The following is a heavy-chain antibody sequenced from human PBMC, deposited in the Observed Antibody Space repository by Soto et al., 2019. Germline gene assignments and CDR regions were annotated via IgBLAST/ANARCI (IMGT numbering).Heavy chain of an antibody. Sequence: QITLKESGPSLVKPTQTLTLTCTFSGFSLSTGGVGVGWIRQPPGTALEWLSLIYWDDDKRYSPSLRSRLTVTKDTSKNQVVLTMTNMDPVDTATYYCAHSRCGGDCLQSYSSHYYYGMDVWGQGTTVTVSS. CDR2: IYWDDDK. V-gene: IGHV2-5*02. CDR3: AHSRCGGDCLQSYSSHYYYGMDV. D-gene: IGHD2-21*02. CDR1: GFSLSTGGVG. J-gene: IGHJ6*02.